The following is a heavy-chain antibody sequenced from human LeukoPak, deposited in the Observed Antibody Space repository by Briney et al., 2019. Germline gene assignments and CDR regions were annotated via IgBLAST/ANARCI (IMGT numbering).Heavy chain of an antibody. Sequence: GGSLRLSCSVSGFTISSYAMHWVHQAPGKGREYVSSISSDGGSTFYADAVKGRFTISRDNSKNTLSLQMSSLRTEDTAVYYCVKDRWVDYWGQGTLVTVSS. CDR3: VKDRWVDY. D-gene: IGHD4-23*01. CDR2: ISSDGGST. J-gene: IGHJ4*02. V-gene: IGHV3-64D*06. CDR1: GFTISSYA.